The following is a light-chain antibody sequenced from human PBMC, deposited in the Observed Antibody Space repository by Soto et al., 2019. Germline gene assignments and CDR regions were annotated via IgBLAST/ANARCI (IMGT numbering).Light chain of an antibody. CDR1: QTINSW. CDR2: KAS. J-gene: IGKJ2*01. Sequence: DIQITQSPFTLSGTFRNKISLNFRASQTINSWLAWYQQKPGKAPKVLMYKASTLESGVPSRFGGSGSETEFTLTISGLQPEDFATYYCQQYKSFMYTFGQGTKVDIK. CDR3: QQYKSFMYT. V-gene: IGKV1-5*03.